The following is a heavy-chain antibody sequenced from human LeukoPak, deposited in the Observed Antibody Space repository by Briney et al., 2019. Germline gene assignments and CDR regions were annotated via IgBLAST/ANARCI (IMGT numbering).Heavy chain of an antibody. J-gene: IGHJ4*02. CDR3: ARDYSYGLGY. Sequence: PGGSLRLSCAASGFTVSSNYMSWVRQAPGKGLEWVSIISSGSSAIFSADALKGRFTISRDDAKNLLYLDMNSLRAEDTAVYYCARDYSYGLGYWGQGTLVTVSS. V-gene: IGHV3-21*01. CDR2: ISSGSSAI. CDR1: GFTVSSNY. D-gene: IGHD5-18*01.